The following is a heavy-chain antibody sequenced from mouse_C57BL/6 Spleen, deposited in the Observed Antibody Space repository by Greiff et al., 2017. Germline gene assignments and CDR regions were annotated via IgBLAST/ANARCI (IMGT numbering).Heavy chain of an antibody. CDR3: ARRDYGSSYYFDY. Sequence: QVQLQQPGAELVRPGTSVKLSCKASGYTFTSYWMHWVKQRPGQGLEWIGVIDPSDSYTNYNQKFKGKATLTVDPSSSTAYMQLSSLTSEDSAVYYCARRDYGSSYYFDYWGQGTTLTVSS. V-gene: IGHV1-59*01. CDR1: GYTFTSYW. CDR2: IDPSDSYT. J-gene: IGHJ2*01. D-gene: IGHD1-1*01.